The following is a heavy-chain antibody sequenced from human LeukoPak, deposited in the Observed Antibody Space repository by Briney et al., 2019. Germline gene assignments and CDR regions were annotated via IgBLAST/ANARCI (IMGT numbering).Heavy chain of an antibody. V-gene: IGHV3-30*02. CDR2: IRYDGSNK. CDR3: AKVAHVVVTALGDY. CDR1: GFTFSNFG. Sequence: PGGSLRLSCAASGFTFSNFGMHWVRQAPGKGLEWVAFIRYDGSNKYYADSVKGRFTISRDNSKNTLYLQMNSLRAEDTAVYYCAKVAHVVVTALGDYWGQGTLVTVSS. J-gene: IGHJ4*02. D-gene: IGHD2-21*02.